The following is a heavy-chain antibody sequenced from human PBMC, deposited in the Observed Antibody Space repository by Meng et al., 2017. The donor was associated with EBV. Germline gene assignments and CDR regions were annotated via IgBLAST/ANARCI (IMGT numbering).Heavy chain of an antibody. CDR1: GYTFTSYG. CDR2: ISAYNVNT. V-gene: IGHV1-18*01. CDR3: ARDGRLYDTPSPFDY. J-gene: IGHJ4*02. Sequence: QAQVVEAGAEVKKPGASVKVSCKASGYTFTSYGISWVRQAPGQGLEWMGWISAYNVNTNYAQKLQGRVTITTDTSTSTAYMELRSLRSDDTAVYYCARDGRLYDTPSPFDYWGQGTLVTVSS. D-gene: IGHD3-22*01.